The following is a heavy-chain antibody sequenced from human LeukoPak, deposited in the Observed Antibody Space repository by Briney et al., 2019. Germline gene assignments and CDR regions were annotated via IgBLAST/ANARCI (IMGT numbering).Heavy chain of an antibody. CDR1: SGSISSYC. J-gene: IGHJ4*02. CDR2: IRYSGST. Sequence: PSETLSLTCTVSSGSISSYCWSWIRQPPGKGLEWIGYIRYSGSTNYNPTLMSRVTISVDTSKKPFSLKLTSMTAADTSVYYCARGIYGPRFSFDYWGQGTLVTVSS. V-gene: IGHV4-59*01. D-gene: IGHD1-14*01. CDR3: ARGIYGPRFSFDY.